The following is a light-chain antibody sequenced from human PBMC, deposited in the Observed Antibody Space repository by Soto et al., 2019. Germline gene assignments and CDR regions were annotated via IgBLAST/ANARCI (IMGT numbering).Light chain of an antibody. V-gene: IGKV3-11*01. CDR3: QQRCDWHLI. Sequence: EIVLTQSPATLSLSPGERATLSCRASQSLSGQLAWYQQKPGQAPRLLIYDASNRATGIPARFSGSGSATDFTLTISSLEPEDFGVYFCQQRCDWHLIFGAATKVDIX. CDR1: QSLSGQ. J-gene: IGKJ4*01. CDR2: DAS.